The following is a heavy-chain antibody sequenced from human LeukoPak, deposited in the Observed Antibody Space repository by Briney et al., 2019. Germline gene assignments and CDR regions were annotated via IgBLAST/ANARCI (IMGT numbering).Heavy chain of an antibody. D-gene: IGHD6-13*01. CDR1: GYTFTGCY. CDR2: INPNSGGT. Sequence: GASVKVSCKASGYTFTGCYMHWVRQAPGQGLEWMGWINPNSGGTNYAQKFQGRVTMTRDTSISTAYMELSRLRSDDTAVYYCARAIGQQLVRDFDYWGQGTLVTVSS. V-gene: IGHV1-2*02. CDR3: ARAIGQQLVRDFDY. J-gene: IGHJ4*02.